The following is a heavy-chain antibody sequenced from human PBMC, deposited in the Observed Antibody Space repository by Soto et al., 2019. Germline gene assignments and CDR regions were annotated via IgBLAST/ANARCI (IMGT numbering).Heavy chain of an antibody. D-gene: IGHD1-1*01. J-gene: IGHJ1*01. CDR1: GFTFSSYW. Sequence: EVQLVESGGGSVQPGGSLRLSCEASGFTFSSYWMHWVRQSPGKGLVWVSRISSDGSITSSGDSVKGRFTVSRVNANNPVFQQTGSHKGAEAAIYYCARRCAVTGLEVWGKGTLVTVSS. V-gene: IGHV3-74*02. CDR2: ISSDGSIT. CDR3: ARRCAVTGLEV.